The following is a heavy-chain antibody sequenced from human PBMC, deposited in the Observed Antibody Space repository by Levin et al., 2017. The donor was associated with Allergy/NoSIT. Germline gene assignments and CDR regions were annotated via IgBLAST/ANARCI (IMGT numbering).Heavy chain of an antibody. J-gene: IGHJ4*02. CDR2: IYWDDDK. V-gene: IGHV2-5*02. CDR3: AHRAGQQLVLNYFDY. D-gene: IGHD6-13*01. CDR1: GFSLTTSGVG. Sequence: KQSGPTLVKPTQTLTLTCTFSGFSLTTSGVGVGWIRQPPGKALEWLALIYWDDDKRYSPSLRSRLTITKDTSKNQVVLTMTNMDPVDTATYYCAHRAGQQLVLNYFDYWGQGTRVTVSS.